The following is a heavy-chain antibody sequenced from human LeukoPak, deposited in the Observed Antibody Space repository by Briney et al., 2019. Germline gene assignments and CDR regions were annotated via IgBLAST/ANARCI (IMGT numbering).Heavy chain of an antibody. CDR3: ARGDPAGFYYYYMDV. D-gene: IGHD3-10*01. Sequence: ASVKVSCKASGYTFTTYTIHWVRQAPGQRLEWMGWINTGNGHTEYSQEFQGRVTITRDTSASTAYMELSSLRSEDMAVYYCARGDPAGFYYYYMDVWGKGTTVTVSS. CDR1: GYTFTTYT. CDR2: INTGNGHT. J-gene: IGHJ6*03. V-gene: IGHV1-3*03.